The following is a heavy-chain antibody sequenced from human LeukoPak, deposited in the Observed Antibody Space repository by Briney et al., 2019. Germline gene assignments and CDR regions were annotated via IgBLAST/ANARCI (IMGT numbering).Heavy chain of an antibody. Sequence: GGSLRLSCVASGFIVSSNYMSWVRQAPGKGLEWISVIYSGGRTYYADSVKGRFTISRDNSKSTLYLQMDSLRAEDTAVYYCARGDVYFDYWGQGTLVTVSS. CDR3: ARGDVYFDY. J-gene: IGHJ4*02. V-gene: IGHV3-53*01. D-gene: IGHD2-21*02. CDR1: GFIVSSNY. CDR2: IYSGGRT.